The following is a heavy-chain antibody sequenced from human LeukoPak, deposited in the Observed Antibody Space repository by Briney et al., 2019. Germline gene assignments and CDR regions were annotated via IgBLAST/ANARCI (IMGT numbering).Heavy chain of an antibody. CDR2: IHTSGST. J-gene: IGHJ3*02. CDR3: ARDSPYDWNDGADAFDI. Sequence: SQTLSLTCIVSGDSISSGTYYWSWLRQPAGKGLEWIGRIHTSGSTHYSPSLKSRLTISVDTSKNQFSLRLSSVTAADTAVYYCARDSPYDWNDGADAFDIWGQGTMVTVSS. D-gene: IGHD1-20*01. V-gene: IGHV4-61*02. CDR1: GDSISSGTYY.